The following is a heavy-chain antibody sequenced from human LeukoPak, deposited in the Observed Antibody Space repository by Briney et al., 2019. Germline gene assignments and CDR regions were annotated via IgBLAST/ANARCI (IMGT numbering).Heavy chain of an antibody. J-gene: IGHJ5*02. CDR1: GGTFSSYA. CDR2: IIPILGIA. D-gene: IGHD5-12*01. Sequence: GASVKVSCKASGGTFSSYAISWVRQAPGQGLEWMGRIIPILGIANYAQKFQGRVTITADKSTSTAYMELSSLRSEDTAVYYCARGRIVATIMGGWFDPWGQGTLVTVSS. CDR3: ARGRIVATIMGGWFDP. V-gene: IGHV1-69*04.